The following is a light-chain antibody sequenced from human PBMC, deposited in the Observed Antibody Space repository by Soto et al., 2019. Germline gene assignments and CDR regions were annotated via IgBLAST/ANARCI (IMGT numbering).Light chain of an antibody. Sequence: AIQMIQSPSSLSASVGDRVTITCRASQGIRNDLGWYQQKPGKAPKLLIYAASTLQSGVPSRFSGSGSGTDFTLTIGSLQPADFATYYCLQDYDYPLTFGGGTKVEIK. CDR1: QGIRND. J-gene: IGKJ4*01. CDR3: LQDYDYPLT. CDR2: AAS. V-gene: IGKV1-6*01.